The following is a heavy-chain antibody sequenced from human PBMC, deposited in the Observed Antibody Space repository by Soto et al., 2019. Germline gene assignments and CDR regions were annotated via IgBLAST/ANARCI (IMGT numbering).Heavy chain of an antibody. D-gene: IGHD2-2*01. V-gene: IGHV4-4*02. Sequence: SETLSLTCDVSGASITSSHWWCWLRQSPGKGLEWIGEVYHSGSANYNPSLKSRVSMSVDKSKNQFSLRLSSVTAEDTALYYCARIAIVPAALDPWGQGMLVTVSS. CDR3: ARIAIVPAALDP. CDR1: GASITSSHW. J-gene: IGHJ5*02. CDR2: VYHSGSA.